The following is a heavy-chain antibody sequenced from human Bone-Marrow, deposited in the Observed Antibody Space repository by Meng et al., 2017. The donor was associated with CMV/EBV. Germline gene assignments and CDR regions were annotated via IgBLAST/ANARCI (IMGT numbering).Heavy chain of an antibody. J-gene: IGHJ4*02. D-gene: IGHD6-13*01. CDR2: IYYSGDI. CDR3: ARGVHQLVRSYYFDY. Sequence: GSLRLSCGVSGGSVIRGSYFWSWIRQPPGKGLEWVGYIYYSGDINSNPSLKSRVTLSVDTSKNQFSLKLASVTTADTAVYYCARGVHQLVRSYYFDYWGQGTLVTVSS. CDR1: GGSVIRGSYF. V-gene: IGHV4-61*01.